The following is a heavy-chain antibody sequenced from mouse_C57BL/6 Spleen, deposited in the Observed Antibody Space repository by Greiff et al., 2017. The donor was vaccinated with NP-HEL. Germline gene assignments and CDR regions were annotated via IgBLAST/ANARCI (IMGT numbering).Heavy chain of an antibody. D-gene: IGHD1-1*01. CDR2: ISGGGGNT. V-gene: IGHV5-9*01. CDR1: GFTFSSYT. J-gene: IGHJ1*03. Sequence: EVQLVESGGGLVKPGGSLKLSCAASGFTFSSYTMSWVRQTPEKRLEWVATISGGGGNTYYPDSVKGRFTISRDNAKNTLYLQMGSLRSEDTALYYCAREGDYYGSSYPWYFDVWGTGTTVTVSS. CDR3: AREGDYYGSSYPWYFDV.